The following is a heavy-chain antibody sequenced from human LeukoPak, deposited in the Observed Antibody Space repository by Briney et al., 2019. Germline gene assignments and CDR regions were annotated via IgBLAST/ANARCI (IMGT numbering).Heavy chain of an antibody. Sequence: PGGSLRLSCAASGFTFDDYAMHWVRQAPGKGLKWVSGISWNSGSIGYADSVKGRFTISRDNAKNSLYLQMNSLRAEDTALYYCAKGLGYCSSTSCSKLSYYYGMDVWGQGTTVTVSS. J-gene: IGHJ6*02. CDR1: GFTFDDYA. CDR3: AKGLGYCSSTSCSKLSYYYGMDV. D-gene: IGHD2-2*01. V-gene: IGHV3-9*01. CDR2: ISWNSGSI.